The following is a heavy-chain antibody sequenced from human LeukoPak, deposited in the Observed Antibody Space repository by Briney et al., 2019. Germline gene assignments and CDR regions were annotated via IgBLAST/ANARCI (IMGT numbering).Heavy chain of an antibody. Sequence: TGGSLRLSCAASGFTFSSYEMNWVRQAPGEGLEWISYISSSGSTTHYADSVQGRFTISRDNSKNTLYLQMNSLRAEDTAVYYCAKDLGKQWLVSGFDYWGQGTLVTVSS. CDR3: AKDLGKQWLVSGFDY. J-gene: IGHJ4*02. CDR2: ISSSGSTT. CDR1: GFTFSSYE. V-gene: IGHV3-48*03. D-gene: IGHD6-19*01.